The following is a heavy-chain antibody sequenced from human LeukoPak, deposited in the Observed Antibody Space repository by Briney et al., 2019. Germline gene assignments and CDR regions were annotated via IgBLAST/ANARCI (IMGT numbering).Heavy chain of an antibody. D-gene: IGHD4-17*01. CDR1: GFTFRTYW. J-gene: IGHJ6*03. V-gene: IGHV3-7*03. Sequence: QSGGSLRLSCAASGFTFRTYWMSWVRQAPGKGLEWVANIKQDGNEKYYVDSVKGRFTISRDNAKNSLYLQMNSLRAEDTALYYCARDSITVTTLYYYYYMDVWGKGTTVTVSS. CDR3: ARDSITVTTLYYYYYMDV. CDR2: IKQDGNEK.